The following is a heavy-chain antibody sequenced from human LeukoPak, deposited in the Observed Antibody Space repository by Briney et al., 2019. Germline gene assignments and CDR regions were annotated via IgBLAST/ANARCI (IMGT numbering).Heavy chain of an antibody. CDR2: ISSSSSYI. CDR3: ASEGYSSSHPPNIDY. J-gene: IGHJ4*02. V-gene: IGHV3-21*01. D-gene: IGHD6-13*01. CDR1: GFTFSSYS. Sequence: GGSLRLSCAASGFTFSSYSMNWVRQAPGKGLEWVSSISSSSSYIYYADSVKGRFTISRDNAKNSLYLQMNSLRAEDTAVYYCASEGYSSSHPPNIDYWGQGTLVTVSS.